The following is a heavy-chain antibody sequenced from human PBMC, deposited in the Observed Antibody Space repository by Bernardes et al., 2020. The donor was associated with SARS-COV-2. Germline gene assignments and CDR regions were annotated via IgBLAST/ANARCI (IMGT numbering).Heavy chain of an antibody. CDR3: GKRDVAAGNWYFDL. D-gene: IGHD6-13*01. Sequence: GGSLRLSCAASGFTFSSSWMHWVRQAPGKGLVWVSRINPDGTTINYADSVEGRFTISRDNGKNTLYLQMNSLRAEDTAVYYCGKRDVAAGNWYFDLWGHGTLVTVSS. J-gene: IGHJ2*01. CDR1: GFTFSSSW. V-gene: IGHV3-74*01. CDR2: INPDGTTI.